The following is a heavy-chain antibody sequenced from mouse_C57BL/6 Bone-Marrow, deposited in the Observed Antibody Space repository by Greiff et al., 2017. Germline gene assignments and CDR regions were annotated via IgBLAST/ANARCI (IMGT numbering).Heavy chain of an antibody. J-gene: IGHJ1*03. CDR3: AREFYYYGSSDWYFDV. V-gene: IGHV1-64*01. CDR1: GYTFTSYW. Sequence: QVQLKQPGAELVKPGASVKLSCKASGYTFTSYWMHWVKQRPGQGLEWIGMIHPNSGSTNYNEKFKSKATLTVDKSSSTAYMQLSSLTSEDSAVYYCAREFYYYGSSDWYFDVWGTGTTVTVSS. D-gene: IGHD1-1*01. CDR2: IHPNSGST.